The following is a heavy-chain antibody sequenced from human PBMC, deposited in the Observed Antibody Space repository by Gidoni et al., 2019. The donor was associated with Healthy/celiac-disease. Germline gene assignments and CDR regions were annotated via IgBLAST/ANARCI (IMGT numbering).Heavy chain of an antibody. CDR3: ARTLVTAIPLWHPGENWYFDL. CDR1: GFTFSSYA. D-gene: IGHD2-21*02. CDR2: ISSNGGST. Sequence: EVQLVESGGGLVQPGGSLRLSCAASGFTFSSYAMHWVRQAPGKGLEYVSAISSNGGSTYYANSVKGRFTISRDNSKNTLYLQMGSLRAEDMAVYYCARTLVTAIPLWHPGENWYFDLWGRGTLVTVSS. V-gene: IGHV3-64*01. J-gene: IGHJ2*01.